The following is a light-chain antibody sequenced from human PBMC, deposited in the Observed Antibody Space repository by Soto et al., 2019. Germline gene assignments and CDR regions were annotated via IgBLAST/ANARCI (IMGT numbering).Light chain of an antibody. Sequence: DIQMTQSPSSLSASVGDRVTITCRASQGISNHLAWFQQKPGKAPKSLIYAASSLQSGVPSKFSGSGSGTDFTLTNSSLQPEDFATYYCQQYKSYPLTFGQGTKVEIK. CDR1: QGISNH. CDR3: QQYKSYPLT. V-gene: IGKV1-16*02. CDR2: AAS. J-gene: IGKJ1*01.